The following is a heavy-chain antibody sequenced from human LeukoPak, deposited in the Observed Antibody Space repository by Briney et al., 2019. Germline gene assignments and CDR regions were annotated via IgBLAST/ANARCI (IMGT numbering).Heavy chain of an antibody. Sequence: GGSLKLSCTASGFTFSSYSMSWVRQAPGKGPEWVSSIRGSGIGTDYADSVKGRFTISRDNSKNTLYLQMNSLRAEDTAVYYSAKCVGLIDPFDYWGQGILVTVSS. D-gene: IGHD3-16*02. V-gene: IGHV3-23*01. J-gene: IGHJ4*02. CDR1: GFTFSSYS. CDR2: IRGSGIGT. CDR3: AKCVGLIDPFDY.